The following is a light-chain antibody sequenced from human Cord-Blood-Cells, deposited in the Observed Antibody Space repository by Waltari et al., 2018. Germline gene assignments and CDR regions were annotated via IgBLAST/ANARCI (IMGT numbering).Light chain of an antibody. CDR2: DDS. CDR3: QVWDSSSDHYVV. J-gene: IGLJ2*01. CDR1: NIGSKS. Sequence: SYVLTHQHSVSVAPGKTARITCGGNNIGSKSVNWYQQKPGQAPVLVVYDDSDRPSGIPERFSGSNSGNTATLTISRVEAGDEADYYCQVWDSSSDHYVVFGGGTKLTVL. V-gene: IGLV3-21*03.